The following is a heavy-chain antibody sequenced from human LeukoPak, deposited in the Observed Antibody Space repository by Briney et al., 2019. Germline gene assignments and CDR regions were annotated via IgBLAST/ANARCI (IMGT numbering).Heavy chain of an antibody. D-gene: IGHD3-3*01. CDR1: GFTFSSYA. V-gene: IGHV3-7*01. J-gene: IGHJ3*02. Sequence: GGSLRLSCAASGFTFSSYAMSWVRQAPGKGLEWVANIKQDGSEKYYVDSVKGRFTISRDNAKNSLYLQMNSLRAEDTAVYYCARDFDDFWSGYGAFDIWGQGTMVTVSS. CDR3: ARDFDDFWSGYGAFDI. CDR2: IKQDGSEK.